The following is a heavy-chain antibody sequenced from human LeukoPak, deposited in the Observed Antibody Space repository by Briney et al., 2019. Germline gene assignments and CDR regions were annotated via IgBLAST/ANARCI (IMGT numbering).Heavy chain of an antibody. CDR2: MYSSGST. J-gene: IGHJ4*02. V-gene: IGHV4-59*12. CDR3: ARCRSGYYGSGSYYTGIFDY. Sequence: SETLSLTCTVSGGSINGYYWSWIRLPPGKGLEWIGYMYSSGSTNYNPSLRSRVTISVDTSKNQFSLKLSSVTAADTAVYYCARCRSGYYGSGSYYTGIFDYWGQGTLVTVSS. CDR1: GGSINGYY. D-gene: IGHD3-10*01.